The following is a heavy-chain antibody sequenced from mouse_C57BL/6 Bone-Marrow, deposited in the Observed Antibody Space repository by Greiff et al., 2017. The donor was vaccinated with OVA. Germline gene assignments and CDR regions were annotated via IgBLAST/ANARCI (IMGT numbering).Heavy chain of an antibody. CDR1: GYTFTSYW. CDR2: INPSSGYT. J-gene: IGHJ3*01. Sequence: VKLMESGAELAKPGASVKLSCKASGYTFTSYWMHWVKQRPGQGLEWIGYINPSSGYTMYNQKFKDKATLTADKSSSTAYMQLRSLAYEDSAVYYCARKVPVDYGNGCGFAYWGQGTLVTVSA. V-gene: IGHV1-7*01. D-gene: IGHD1-1*01. CDR3: ARKVPVDYGNGCGFAY.